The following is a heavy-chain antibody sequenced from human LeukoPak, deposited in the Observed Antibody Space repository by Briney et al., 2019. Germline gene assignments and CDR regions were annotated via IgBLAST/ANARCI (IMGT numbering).Heavy chain of an antibody. V-gene: IGHV1-18*01. CDR1: GYTFTSYG. D-gene: IGHD3-22*01. CDR3: TRQPTYYYDSSGYSFDY. Sequence: ASVKVSCKASGYTFTSYGISWVRQAPGQGLEWMGWISAYNGNTSYAQKLQGRVTMTTDTSTSTAYMELSSLRSEDTAVYYCTRQPTYYYDSSGYSFDYWGQGTLVTVSS. CDR2: ISAYNGNT. J-gene: IGHJ4*02.